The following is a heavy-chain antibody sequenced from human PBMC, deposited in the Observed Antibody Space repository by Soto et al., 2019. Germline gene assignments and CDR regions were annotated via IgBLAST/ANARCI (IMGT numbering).Heavy chain of an antibody. CDR2: IKQDGSEK. Sequence: LRLSCAASGFTFSSYWMSWVRQAPGKGLEWVTNIKQDGSEKYYVDSVKGRFTISRDNAKNSLYLQMNSLRAEDTAVYYCASAGPSYYDTPDAFDIWGQGTMVTVSS. V-gene: IGHV3-7*03. CDR1: GFTFSSYW. CDR3: ASAGPSYYDTPDAFDI. D-gene: IGHD3-22*01. J-gene: IGHJ3*02.